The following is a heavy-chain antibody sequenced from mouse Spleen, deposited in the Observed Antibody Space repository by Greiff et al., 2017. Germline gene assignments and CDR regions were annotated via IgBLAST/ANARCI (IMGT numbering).Heavy chain of an antibody. CDR2: IHPNSGST. J-gene: IGHJ4*01. D-gene: IGHD2-3*01. CDR3: ARWGGWLLRAMDY. CDR1: GYTFTSYW. Sequence: QVQLQQSGAELVKPGASVKLSCKASGYTFTSYWMHWVKQRPGQGLEWIGMIHPNSGSTNYNEKFKSKATLTVDKSSSTAYMQLSSLTSEDSAVYYCARWGGWLLRAMDYWGQGTSVTVSS. V-gene: IGHV1-64*01.